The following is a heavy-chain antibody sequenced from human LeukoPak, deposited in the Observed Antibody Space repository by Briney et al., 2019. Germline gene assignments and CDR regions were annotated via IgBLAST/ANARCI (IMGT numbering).Heavy chain of an antibody. J-gene: IGHJ6*03. V-gene: IGHV3-23*01. D-gene: IGHD4-17*01. Sequence: PGGSLRLSCTASGFAFSSYAMSWVRQAPGKGLEWVSAISGSGGSTYYADSVRGRFTISRDNSKNTLYLQMNSLRAEDTAVYYCAASTVTTDYYYYYMDVWGKGTTVTVSS. CDR3: AASTVTTDYYYYYMDV. CDR2: ISGSGGST. CDR1: GFAFSSYA.